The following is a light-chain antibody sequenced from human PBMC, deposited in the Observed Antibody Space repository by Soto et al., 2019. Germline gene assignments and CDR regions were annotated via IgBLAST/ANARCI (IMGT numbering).Light chain of an antibody. V-gene: IGKV3-15*01. Sequence: EIVMTQSPATLSVSPGERATLSCRASQSVSSNLAWYQQKPGQAPRLLIYGASTRATGIPARFSDSGSGTEFTLTINSLQSEDFAVYYCQQHDNWPRTFGQGTKVDIK. J-gene: IGKJ1*01. CDR2: GAS. CDR3: QQHDNWPRT. CDR1: QSVSSN.